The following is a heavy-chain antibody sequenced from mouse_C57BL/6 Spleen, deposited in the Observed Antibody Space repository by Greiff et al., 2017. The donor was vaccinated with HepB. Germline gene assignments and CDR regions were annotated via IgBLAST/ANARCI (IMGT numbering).Heavy chain of an antibody. J-gene: IGHJ1*03. CDR3: ARGNWDFRYIDV. CDR1: GYTFTSYT. Sequence: QVQLQQSGAELARPGASVKMSCKASGYTFTSYTMHWVKQRPGQGLEWIGYINPSSGYTQYNQKFKDKATLTADKSSSTAYMQRGSLTSEDSAVYYCARGNWDFRYIDVWGTGTTVTVSS. CDR2: INPSSGYT. V-gene: IGHV1-4*01. D-gene: IGHD4-1*01.